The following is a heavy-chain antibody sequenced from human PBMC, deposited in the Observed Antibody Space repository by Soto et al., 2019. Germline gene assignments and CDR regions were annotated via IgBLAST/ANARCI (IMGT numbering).Heavy chain of an antibody. CDR1: GYSFTSYW. CDR2: IDPSDSYT. V-gene: IGHV5-10-1*01. J-gene: IGHJ5*02. D-gene: IGHD2-2*01. CDR3: ARERVPRIVVVPAATNWFDP. Sequence: LGESLKISCKGSGYSFTSYWISWVRQMPGKGLEWMGRIDPSDSYTNYSPSFQGHVTISADKSISTAYLQWSSLKASDTAMYYCARERVPRIVVVPAATNWFDPWGQGTLVTVSS.